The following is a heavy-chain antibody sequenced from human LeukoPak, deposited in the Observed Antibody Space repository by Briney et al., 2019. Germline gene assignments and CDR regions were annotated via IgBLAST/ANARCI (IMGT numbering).Heavy chain of an antibody. CDR3: ARDSGDGYYDSSGYGDAFDI. J-gene: IGHJ3*02. CDR1: GFTFSSYA. D-gene: IGHD3-22*01. V-gene: IGHV3-30-3*01. Sequence: GGPLRLSCAASGFTFSSYAMHWVRQAPGKGLEWVAVISYDGSNKYYADSVKGRFTISRDNSKNTLYLQMNSLRAEDTAVYYCARDSGDGYYDSSGYGDAFDIWGQGTMVTVSS. CDR2: ISYDGSNK.